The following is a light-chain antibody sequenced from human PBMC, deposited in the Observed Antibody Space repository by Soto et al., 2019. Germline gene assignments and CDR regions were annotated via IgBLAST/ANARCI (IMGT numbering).Light chain of an antibody. CDR1: SIDVGNYDL. CDR3: QSYDSTLSARYV. J-gene: IGLJ1*01. V-gene: IGLV2-23*01. Sequence: QSVLTQPASVSGSPGQSITVSCTGISIDVGNYDLVSWYQQHPGKAPKLMIYEGSKRPSGVSNRFSGSNSGNTASLTISGLQAEDEGDYYCQSYDSTLSARYVFGTGTKVTVL. CDR2: EGS.